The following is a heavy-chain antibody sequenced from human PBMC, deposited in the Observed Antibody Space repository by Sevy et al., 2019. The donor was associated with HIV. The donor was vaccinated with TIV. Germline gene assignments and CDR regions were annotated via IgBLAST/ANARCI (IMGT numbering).Heavy chain of an antibody. V-gene: IGHV3-33*08. CDR3: ARDLEFYDYGDYGPAFMPDY. CDR1: GFTFTNAW. CDR2: IWFDGSNT. J-gene: IGHJ4*02. D-gene: IGHD4-17*01. Sequence: GGSLRLSCAASGFTFTNAWMNWVRQAPGKGLEWVALIWFDGSNTYYADSVKGRFTISRDIAKNTLHLQMNSLRAEATAVYYCARDLEFYDYGDYGPAFMPDYWGQGTLVTVSS.